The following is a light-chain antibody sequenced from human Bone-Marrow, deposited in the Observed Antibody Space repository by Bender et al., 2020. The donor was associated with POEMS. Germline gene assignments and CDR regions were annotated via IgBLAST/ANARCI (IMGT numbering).Light chain of an antibody. Sequence: QSALTQPRSVSGSPGQSVTISCTGTSSDVGGYNYVPWYQQHPGKAPKLLIYNVANRSSGVSNRFSGSKSGHTASLTISGLQAEDEADYYCSSFAGSAWVFGGGTKLTVL. CDR3: SSFAGSAWV. CDR1: SSDVGGYNY. V-gene: IGLV2-11*01. CDR2: NVA. J-gene: IGLJ3*02.